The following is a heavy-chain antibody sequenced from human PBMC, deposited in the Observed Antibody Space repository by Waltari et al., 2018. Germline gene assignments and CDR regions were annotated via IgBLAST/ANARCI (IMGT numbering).Heavy chain of an antibody. J-gene: IGHJ4*02. Sequence: QEQLVQSGPEVKKPGASVTVSCTASGYTFTNYKIFWLRRAPGQGLEGLGWINPNTGATDYGQKFQGRISMTRDTDSNTAYMQLSGLRFVDTAVYYCARPFYDPNTYSGGFWGQGTLVTVSS. CDR2: INPNTGAT. CDR3: ARPFYDPNTYSGGF. V-gene: IGHV1-2*02. CDR1: GYTFTNYK. D-gene: IGHD1-26*01.